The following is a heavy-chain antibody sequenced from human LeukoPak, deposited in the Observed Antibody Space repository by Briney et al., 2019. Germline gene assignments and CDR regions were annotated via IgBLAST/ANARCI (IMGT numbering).Heavy chain of an antibody. Sequence: SETLSLTCTVSGGSISSGDYYWSWIRQPPGKGLEWIGYIYYSGSTYYNPSLKSRVTISVDTSKNQFSLKLRSVTAADTAVYYCAREGSTNWFDPWGQGTLVTVSS. CDR1: GGSISSGDYY. J-gene: IGHJ5*02. V-gene: IGHV4-30-4*01. CDR3: AREGSTNWFDP. CDR2: IYYSGST. D-gene: IGHD3-10*01.